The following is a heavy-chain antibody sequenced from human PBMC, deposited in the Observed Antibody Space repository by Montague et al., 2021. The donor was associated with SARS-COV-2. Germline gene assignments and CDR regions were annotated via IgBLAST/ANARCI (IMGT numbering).Heavy chain of an antibody. CDR3: ARAYNICYIADCVNYFDL. Sequence: SETLSLTCSVSGGSTSNYYWTWIRQSPGKGLQWIGYIYYTGSTKFNPSLKSRVTMSLDTSKNHFSLRLSSVTAADTARYYCARAYNICYIADCVNYFDLWGQGALVTVSS. J-gene: IGHJ4*02. V-gene: IGHV4-59*01. CDR2: IYYTGST. CDR1: GGSTSNYY. D-gene: IGHD2-2*02.